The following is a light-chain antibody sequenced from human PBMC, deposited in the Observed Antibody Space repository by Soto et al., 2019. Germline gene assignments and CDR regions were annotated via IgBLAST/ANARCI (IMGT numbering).Light chain of an antibody. V-gene: IGKV1-5*03. CDR1: QPISSW. CDR3: QHYNSYSEA. CDR2: KAS. J-gene: IGKJ1*01. Sequence: DIQMTQSPSTLSGSLGDRVTITCLASQPISSWLAWYQQKPGKAPKRLIYKASTLKSGVPSRVSGSGCGTEFTRTISSLQPDDFATYYCQHYNSYSEAFGQGTKVDIK.